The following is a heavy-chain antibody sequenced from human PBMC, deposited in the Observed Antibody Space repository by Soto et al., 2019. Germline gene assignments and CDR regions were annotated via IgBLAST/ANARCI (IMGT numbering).Heavy chain of an antibody. V-gene: IGHV5-51*01. J-gene: IGHJ3*02. Sequence: PGESLKISCKGSGYSFTSYWIGWVRQMPGKGLEWMGIIYPGDSDTRYSPSFQGQVTISADKSISTAYLQRSSLKASDTAMYYCARPPHYYGSGSPDAFDIWGQGTMVTVSS. CDR1: GYSFTSYW. CDR3: ARPPHYYGSGSPDAFDI. CDR2: IYPGDSDT. D-gene: IGHD3-10*01.